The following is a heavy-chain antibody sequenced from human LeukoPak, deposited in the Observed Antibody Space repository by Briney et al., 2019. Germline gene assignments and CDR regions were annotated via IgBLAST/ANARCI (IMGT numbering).Heavy chain of an antibody. D-gene: IGHD3-10*01. CDR2: ITSSGRII. J-gene: IGHJ6*02. CDR1: GFTFSSYE. Sequence: GGSLRLSCAASGFTFSSYEMNWVRQAPGKGLEWVAYITSSGRIIYYADSVKGRFTISRDNAKNSLYLQMNSLRAEDTAVYYCASTGGYGSGTYDYYYFGMDVWGQGTTVTVSS. V-gene: IGHV3-48*03. CDR3: ASTGGYGSGTYDYYYFGMDV.